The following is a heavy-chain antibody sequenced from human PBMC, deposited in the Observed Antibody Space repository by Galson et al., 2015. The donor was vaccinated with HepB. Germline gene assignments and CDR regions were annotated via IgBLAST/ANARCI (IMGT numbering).Heavy chain of an antibody. CDR1: GGSISSGGYY. J-gene: IGHJ5*02. Sequence: TLSLTCTVSGGSISSGGYYWSWIRQHPGKGLEWIGYIYYSGSTYYNPSLKSRVTISVDTSKNQFSLKLSSVTAADTAVYYCARVSDFWSGYYRDPIAINWFDPWGQGTLVTVSS. V-gene: IGHV4-31*03. CDR2: IYYSGST. D-gene: IGHD3-3*01. CDR3: ARVSDFWSGYYRDPIAINWFDP.